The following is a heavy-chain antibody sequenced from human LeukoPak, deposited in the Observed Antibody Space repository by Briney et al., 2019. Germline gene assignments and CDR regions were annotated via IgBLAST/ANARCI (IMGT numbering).Heavy chain of an antibody. CDR2: ISGSGGST. D-gene: IGHD5-18*01. Sequence: GGSLRLSCAASGFTFSSYAMSWVRQAPGKGLEWVSAISGSGGSTYYADSVKGRFTISRDNAKNSLYLQMNSLRDEDTAVYYCAREGYGYFNAFDIWGQGTMVTVSS. CDR1: GFTFSSYA. V-gene: IGHV3-23*01. CDR3: AREGYGYFNAFDI. J-gene: IGHJ3*02.